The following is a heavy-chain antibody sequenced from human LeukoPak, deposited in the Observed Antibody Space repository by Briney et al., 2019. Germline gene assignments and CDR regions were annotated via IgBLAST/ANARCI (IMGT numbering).Heavy chain of an antibody. CDR1: GGSISSSSYY. CDR3: ARITIFGVVRYYYYYYMDV. Sequence: SETLSLTCTVSGGSISSSSYYWGWIRQPPGKGLEWIGSIYYSGSTYYNPSLKSRVTISVDTSKNQFSLKLSSVTAADTAVYYCARITIFGVVRYYYYYYMDVWGKGTTVTVSS. J-gene: IGHJ6*03. CDR2: IYYSGST. V-gene: IGHV4-39*07. D-gene: IGHD3-3*01.